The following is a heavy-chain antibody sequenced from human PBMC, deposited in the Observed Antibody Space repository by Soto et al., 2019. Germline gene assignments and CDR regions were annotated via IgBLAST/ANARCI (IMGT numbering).Heavy chain of an antibody. CDR2: IYPGDSDT. CDR3: AKFMGIAAAGTGWFDP. CDR1: GYSFTSYW. Sequence: GESLKISCKGSGYSFTSYWIGWVRQMPGKGLEWMGIIYPGDSDTRYSPSFQGQVTISADKSISTAYLQWSSLKASDTAMYYCAKFMGIAAAGTGWFDPWGRGTLVTVSS. D-gene: IGHD6-13*01. V-gene: IGHV5-51*01. J-gene: IGHJ5*02.